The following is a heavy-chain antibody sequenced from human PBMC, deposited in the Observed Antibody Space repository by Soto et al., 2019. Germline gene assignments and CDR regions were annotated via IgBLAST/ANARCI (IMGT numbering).Heavy chain of an antibody. CDR2: LYDVAGS. CDR3: ATWHEREHAFDV. J-gene: IGHJ3*01. CDR1: GLTISGKKY. D-gene: IGHD1-1*01. V-gene: IGHV3-53*01. Sequence: DVQLVESGGGLIQPGESLRLSCAAFGLTISGKKYVAWVRQAPGKGLEWVSALYDVAGSFYADSVTGRFTTSSDRSKTTVYLQMDDLRPDDTAVYYCATWHEREHAFDVWGQGTTVTISS.